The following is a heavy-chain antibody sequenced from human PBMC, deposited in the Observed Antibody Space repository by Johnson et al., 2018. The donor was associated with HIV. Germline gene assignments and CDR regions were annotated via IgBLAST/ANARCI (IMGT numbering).Heavy chain of an antibody. Sequence: VQLLESGGGVVQPGRSLRLSCAASGFTFSSYWMTWVRQAPGTGLEWVANIRQDGGERYYVDSVKVRFTISRDNAKRSLFLQMNSVRAEDTAVYYCARSQGSGEGAFDMWGQGTMVTVSS. CDR3: ARSQGSGEGAFDM. D-gene: IGHD2-21*01. J-gene: IGHJ3*02. V-gene: IGHV3-7*05. CDR2: IRQDGGER. CDR1: GFTFSSYW.